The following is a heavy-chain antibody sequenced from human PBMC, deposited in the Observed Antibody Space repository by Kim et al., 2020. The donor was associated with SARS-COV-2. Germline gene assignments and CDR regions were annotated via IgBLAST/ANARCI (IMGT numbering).Heavy chain of an antibody. CDR1: GYTFSDFY. CDR2: INPKTGVT. V-gene: IGHV1-2*02. CDR3: ARCQYWNDRENWFDP. J-gene: IGHJ5*02. Sequence: ASVKVSCKASGYTFSDFYIHWVRQAPGQGPEWMGWINPKTGVTNSAQRFQDRVTMTRDTYITTAYMELSSLTSDDTAVYYCARCQYWNDRENWFDPWGQG. D-gene: IGHD1-1*01.